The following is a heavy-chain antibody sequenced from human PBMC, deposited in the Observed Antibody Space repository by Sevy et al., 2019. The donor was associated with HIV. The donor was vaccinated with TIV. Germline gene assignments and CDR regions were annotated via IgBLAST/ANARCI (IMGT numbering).Heavy chain of an antibody. Sequence: ASVKVSCKASGYTFTGDYMHWVRQTPGQGLEWMGWINLKRGDTKSAQRFQGRVTMTRDTSISTAYRELSRLRSDDTAVYYCARAGTVYSGYTYGSIDFWGQGTLVTVSS. CDR2: INLKRGDT. J-gene: IGHJ4*02. V-gene: IGHV1-2*02. CDR1: GYTFTGDY. D-gene: IGHD5-18*01. CDR3: ARAGTVYSGYTYGSIDF.